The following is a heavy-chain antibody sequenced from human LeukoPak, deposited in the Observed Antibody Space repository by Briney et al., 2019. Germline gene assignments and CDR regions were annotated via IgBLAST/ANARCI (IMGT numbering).Heavy chain of an antibody. D-gene: IGHD1-26*01. CDR2: ISTDGSST. CDR3: ARGGSGSSYLVHI. CDR1: GFTFSSYW. V-gene: IGHV3-74*01. Sequence: EGSLRLSCAASGFTFSSYWMHWVRQAPGKRLVWVSLISTDGSSTRYADSVKGRFTISRDNAKNTLYVQMNSLRAEDTAVYYCARGGSGSSYLVHIWGQGTLVTVSS. J-gene: IGHJ4*02.